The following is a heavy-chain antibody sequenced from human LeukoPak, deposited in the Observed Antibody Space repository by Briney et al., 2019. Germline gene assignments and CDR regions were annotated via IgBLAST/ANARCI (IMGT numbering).Heavy chain of an antibody. V-gene: IGHV4-59*12. J-gene: IGHJ4*02. D-gene: IGHD6-19*01. Sequence: SETLSLTCTVSGGSISSYYWSWIRQPPGKGLEWIGFIYYSGSTNYSPSLKSRATISVDTSKNQSSLKLTSVTAADTAVYYCARDGYSSGWPFDYWGQGTLVTVSS. CDR3: ARDGYSSGWPFDY. CDR2: IYYSGST. CDR1: GGSISSYY.